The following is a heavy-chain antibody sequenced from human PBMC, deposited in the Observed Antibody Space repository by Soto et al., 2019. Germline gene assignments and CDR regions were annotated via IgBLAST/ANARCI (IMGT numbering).Heavy chain of an antibody. Sequence: SEARCVRWTGSGGSMSRDWWSGSRQPPGNGLEWIGYIYYSGSTNYNPSLKSRVTISVDTSKNQFSLKLSSVTAADTAVYYCARHRQYYDILPGYSPVSPGMDVWGQGTTVT. CDR2: IYYSGST. V-gene: IGHV4-59*08. CDR1: GGSMSRDW. D-gene: IGHD3-9*01. J-gene: IGHJ6*02. CDR3: ARHRQYYDILPGYSPVSPGMDV.